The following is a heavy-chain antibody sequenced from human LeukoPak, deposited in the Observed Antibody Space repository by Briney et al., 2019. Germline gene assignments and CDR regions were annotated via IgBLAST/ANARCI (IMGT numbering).Heavy chain of an antibody. CDR3: APEDCSGGSCYPFDY. Sequence: KPSETLSLTCAVYGGSFSGYYWRWIRQPPGKGLEWIGEINHSGSTNYNPSLKSRVTISVDTSKNQFSLKLSSVTAADTAVYYCAPEDCSGGSCYPFDYWGQGTLVTVSS. J-gene: IGHJ4*02. CDR1: GGSFSGYY. V-gene: IGHV4-34*01. D-gene: IGHD2-15*01. CDR2: INHSGST.